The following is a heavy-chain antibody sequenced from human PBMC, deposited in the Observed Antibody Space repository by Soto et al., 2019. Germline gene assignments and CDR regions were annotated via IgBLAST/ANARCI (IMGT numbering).Heavy chain of an antibody. CDR2: INPNSGGT. V-gene: IGHV1-2*04. Sequence: QVQLVQSGAEVKKPGASVKVSCKASGYTFTGYYMHWVRQAPGQGLEWMGWINPNSGGTNYAQKFQGWVTMTRDTSLSTDYMELSRLRSEDTAVYYCARERSCSSTSCYYGMDVWGQGTKVTVSS. CDR1: GYTFTGYY. CDR3: ARERSCSSTSCYYGMDV. J-gene: IGHJ6*02. D-gene: IGHD2-2*01.